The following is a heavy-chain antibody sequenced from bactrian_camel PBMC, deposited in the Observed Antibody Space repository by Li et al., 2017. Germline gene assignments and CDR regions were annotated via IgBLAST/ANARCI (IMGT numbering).Heavy chain of an antibody. V-gene: IGHV3S54*01. J-gene: IGHJ6*01. D-gene: IGHD6*01. Sequence: VQLVESGGGSVQPGGSLRLSCTASEDSIVRNCMAWFRQAPGKEREGVAAINASGGRTYYRDSVKGRFTISQDNAKNTLYLQMNSLNTEDTAMYYCATSSGWSFGYWGQGTQVTVS. CDR2: INASGGRT. CDR1: EDSIVRNC. CDR3: ATSSGWSFGY.